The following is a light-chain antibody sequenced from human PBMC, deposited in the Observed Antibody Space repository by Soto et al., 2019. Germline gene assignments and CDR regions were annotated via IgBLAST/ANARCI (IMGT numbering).Light chain of an antibody. J-gene: IGLJ3*02. CDR1: SSDVGGYNY. Sequence: QSALTQPASVSGSPGQSITISCTGTSSDVGGYNYVSWYQQNPGKAPKLMIYEVSNRPSGVSNRFSGSKSGNTASLTISGLQAEDAADYYCTSYTSSSTRVFGGGTKLTVL. CDR2: EVS. CDR3: TSYTSSSTRV. V-gene: IGLV2-14*01.